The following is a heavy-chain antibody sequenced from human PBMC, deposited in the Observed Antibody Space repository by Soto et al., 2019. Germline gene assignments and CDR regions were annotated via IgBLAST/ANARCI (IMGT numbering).Heavy chain of an antibody. J-gene: IGHJ5*02. CDR2: INHSGST. D-gene: IGHD5-12*01. CDR1: GGSFSGYY. Sequence: SETLSLTCAVYGGSFSGYYWSWIRQPPGKGLEWIGEINHSGSTNYNPSLKSRVTISVDTSKNQFSLKLSSVTAADTAVYYCASDHIVATSIPNSRQNWFDPWGQGTLVTVSS. CDR3: ASDHIVATSIPNSRQNWFDP. V-gene: IGHV4-34*01.